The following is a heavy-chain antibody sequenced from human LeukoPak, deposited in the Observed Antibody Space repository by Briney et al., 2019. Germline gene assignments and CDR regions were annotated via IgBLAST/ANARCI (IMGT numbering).Heavy chain of an antibody. CDR1: GYTFTSYA. J-gene: IGHJ4*02. V-gene: IGHV1-69*13. CDR3: AMVSAGAQAYCGGDCYSFDY. CDR2: IIPIFGTA. Sequence: SVTVSCTVSGYTFTSYAISWVRQAPGQGLEWMGGIIPIFGTANYAQKFQGRVTITADESTSTAYMELSSLRSEDTAVYYCAMVSAGAQAYCGGDCYSFDYWGQGTLVTVSS. D-gene: IGHD2-21*02.